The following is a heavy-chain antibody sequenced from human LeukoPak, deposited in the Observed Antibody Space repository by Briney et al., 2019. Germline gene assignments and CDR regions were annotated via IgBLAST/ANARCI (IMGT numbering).Heavy chain of an antibody. CDR1: GLTFSSYG. D-gene: IGHD1-26*01. J-gene: IGHJ4*02. Sequence: GGSLRLSCAASGLTFSSYGMHWVRQAPGKGLEWVAFIRYDGSNKYYADSVKSRFTISRDNSKNTLYLQMNSLRAEDTAVYYCAKEFSGSYSALDYWGQGTLVTVSS. CDR2: IRYDGSNK. V-gene: IGHV3-30*02. CDR3: AKEFSGSYSALDY.